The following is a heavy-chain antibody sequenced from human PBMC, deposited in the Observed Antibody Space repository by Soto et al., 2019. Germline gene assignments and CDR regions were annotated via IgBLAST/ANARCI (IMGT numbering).Heavy chain of an antibody. V-gene: IGHV3-23*01. D-gene: IGHD2-2*01. J-gene: IGHJ4*02. CDR2: ISGSGGST. CDR3: AKAPLVVPAADTYYFDD. CDR1: GFTFSSYA. Sequence: GGSLILSCAASGFTFSSYAMSWVRQAPGKGLEWVSAISGSGGSTYYADSVKGRFTISRDNSKNTLYLQMNSLRAEDTAVYYCAKAPLVVPAADTYYFDDWGQGTLVTVSS.